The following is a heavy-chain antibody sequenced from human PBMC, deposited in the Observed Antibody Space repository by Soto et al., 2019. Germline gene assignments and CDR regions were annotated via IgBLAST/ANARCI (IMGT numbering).Heavy chain of an antibody. V-gene: IGHV1-69*06. CDR2: IIPIFGTA. J-gene: IGHJ6*02. CDR3: ARVVTGTQSYSYGMDV. Sequence: QVQLVQSGAEVKKPGSSVKVSCKASGGTFSSYAISWVRQAPGQGLEWMGGIIPIFGTANYAQKFQGRVTITADKSTSTAYMELSSLRSEDTAVYYCARVVTGTQSYSYGMDVWGQGTTVTVSS. D-gene: IGHD1-20*01. CDR1: GGTFSSYA.